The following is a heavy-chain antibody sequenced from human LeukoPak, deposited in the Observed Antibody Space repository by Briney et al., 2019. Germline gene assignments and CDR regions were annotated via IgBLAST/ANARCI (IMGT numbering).Heavy chain of an antibody. CDR3: ASVAAAGYYYYYYMDV. V-gene: IGHV4-61*02. J-gene: IGHJ6*03. D-gene: IGHD6-13*01. Sequence: KTSQTLSLTCTVSGGSVSSNSDYWSWIRQPAGEGLEWIGRIYSGGLTNYNPSLKSRVSISVDTSKNQFSLKLSSVTAADTAVYYCASVAAAGYYYYYYMDVWGKGTTVTVSS. CDR2: IYSGGLT. CDR1: GGSVSSNSDY.